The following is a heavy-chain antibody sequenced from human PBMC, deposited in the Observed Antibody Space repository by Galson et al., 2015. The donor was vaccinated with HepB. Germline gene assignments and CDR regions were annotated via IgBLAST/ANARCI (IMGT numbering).Heavy chain of an antibody. D-gene: IGHD4-17*01. V-gene: IGHV4-39*01. CDR1: GGSISSSSYY. J-gene: IGHJ4*02. CDR2: IYYSGST. CDR3: ARGYGDLFGPYYFDY. Sequence: SETLSLTCTVSGGSISSSSYYWGWIRQPPGKGLEWIGSIYYSGSTYYNPSLKSRVTISVDTSKNQFSLKLSSVTAADTAVYYCARGYGDLFGPYYFDYWGQGTLVTVSS.